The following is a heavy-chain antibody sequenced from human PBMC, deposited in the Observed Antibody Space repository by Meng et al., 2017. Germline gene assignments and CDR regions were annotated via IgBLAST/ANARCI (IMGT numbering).Heavy chain of an antibody. Sequence: VQLQQWGQGLVEPSEPLSLTCAVYGGSFSGYYWSWIRQPPGKGLEWIGEINHSGSTNYNPSLKSRVTISVDTSKNQFSLKLSSVTAADTAVYYCARRGIAARPFYYWGQGTLVTVSS. D-gene: IGHD6-6*01. J-gene: IGHJ4*02. CDR2: INHSGST. CDR3: ARRGIAARPFYY. CDR1: GGSFSGYY. V-gene: IGHV4-34*01.